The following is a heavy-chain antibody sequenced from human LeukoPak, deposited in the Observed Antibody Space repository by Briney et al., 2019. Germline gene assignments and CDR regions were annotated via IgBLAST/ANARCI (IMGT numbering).Heavy chain of an antibody. Sequence: SETLSLTCTVSGGSISSYYWSWIRQPPGKGLEWIGYIYYSGSTNYNPSLKSRVTIPVDTSKNQFSLKLSSVTAADTAVYYCASFPHYYDSSGYYHTNVDYWGQGTLVTVSS. CDR2: IYYSGST. V-gene: IGHV4-59*01. D-gene: IGHD3-22*01. CDR1: GGSISSYY. CDR3: ASFPHYYDSSGYYHTNVDY. J-gene: IGHJ4*02.